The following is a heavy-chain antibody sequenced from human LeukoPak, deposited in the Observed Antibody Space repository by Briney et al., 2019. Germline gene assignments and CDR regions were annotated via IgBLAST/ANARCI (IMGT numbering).Heavy chain of an antibody. CDR2: SRDKGNSYTT. CDR3: TKLARAPRDFDY. V-gene: IGHV3-72*01. J-gene: IGHJ4*01. Sequence: GGSLRLSCAASGFTFSDHYIDWVRQAPGKGLEWVGRSRDKGNSYTTAYAASVRGSITIPRDDSKNSLYLQMHSLKVEDTAVYYCTKLARAPRDFDYWGQGTLVTVSS. CDR1: GFTFSDHY. D-gene: IGHD3-10*01.